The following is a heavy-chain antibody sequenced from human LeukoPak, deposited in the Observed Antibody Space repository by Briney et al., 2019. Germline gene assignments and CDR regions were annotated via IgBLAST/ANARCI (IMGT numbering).Heavy chain of an antibody. J-gene: IGHJ4*02. CDR2: IYYSGST. D-gene: IGHD6-6*01. Sequence: SETLSLTCTVSGGSISSYYWSWIRQPPGKGLEWIGYIYYSGSTNYNPSLKSRVTISVDTSKNQFSLKLSSVTVADTAVYYCARHGLAARLDYWGQGTLVTVSS. CDR3: ARHGLAARLDY. V-gene: IGHV4-59*08. CDR1: GGSISSYY.